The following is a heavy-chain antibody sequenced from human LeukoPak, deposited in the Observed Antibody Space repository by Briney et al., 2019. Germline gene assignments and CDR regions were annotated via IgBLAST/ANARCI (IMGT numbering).Heavy chain of an antibody. D-gene: IGHD6-19*01. CDR1: GGSISSYY. Sequence: PSETLSLTCTVSGGSISSYYWSWIRQPPGKGLEWIGYIYYSGSTNYNPSLKSRVTISVDTSKNQFSLKLSSVTAADTAVYYCARAGGRADSSGWYDAFDIWGQGTMVTVSS. V-gene: IGHV4-59*01. J-gene: IGHJ3*02. CDR2: IYYSGST. CDR3: ARAGGRADSSGWYDAFDI.